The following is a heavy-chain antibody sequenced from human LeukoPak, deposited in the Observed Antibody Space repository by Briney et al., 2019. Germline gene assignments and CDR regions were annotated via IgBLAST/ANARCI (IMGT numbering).Heavy chain of an antibody. D-gene: IGHD6-19*01. CDR2: ISAYNGNT. CDR3: ARDLKMGYSSGRYSWGTGSSNDY. Sequence: GASVKVSCKASGYTFTSYGITWVRQAPGQGLEWMGWISAYNGNTNYAQKVQGRVTMTRDTSTSTVYMELRSLKSDDTAVYYCARDLKMGYSSGRYSWGTGSSNDYWGQGTLVTVSS. J-gene: IGHJ4*02. CDR1: GYTFTSYG. V-gene: IGHV1-18*01.